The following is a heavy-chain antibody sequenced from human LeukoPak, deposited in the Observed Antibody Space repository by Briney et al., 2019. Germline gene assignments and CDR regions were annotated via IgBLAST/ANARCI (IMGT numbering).Heavy chain of an antibody. V-gene: IGHV3-7*01. Sequence: GGTLSLSCAASGFTFSSYWLSWVRQAPGKGLVGGANIKQDGSDKYYVDSVKGRFTISRDNAKNSLYLQMNSLRAEDTAVYYCARRKYYYEERDAFDIWGQGTMVTVSS. CDR1: GFTFSSYW. CDR3: ARRKYYYEERDAFDI. D-gene: IGHD3-22*01. CDR2: IKQDGSDK. J-gene: IGHJ3*02.